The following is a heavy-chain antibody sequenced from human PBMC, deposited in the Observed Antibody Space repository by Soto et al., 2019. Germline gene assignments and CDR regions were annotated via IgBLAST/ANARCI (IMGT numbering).Heavy chain of an antibody. D-gene: IGHD3-10*01. J-gene: IGHJ6*03. CDR3: ARGLILWFGELSRRGGYYYYLDV. Sequence: VQLQQWGAGLLKPSETLSLTCAVYGGSFSGYQWSWIRQTPGKGLEWIGEINDSGNINYNPSLKSRVTILVDTAKKQISLKLSSGTAADTAVYYCARGLILWFGELSRRGGYYYYLDVWGNGTTVTVSS. CDR2: INDSGNI. CDR1: GGSFSGYQ. V-gene: IGHV4-34*01.